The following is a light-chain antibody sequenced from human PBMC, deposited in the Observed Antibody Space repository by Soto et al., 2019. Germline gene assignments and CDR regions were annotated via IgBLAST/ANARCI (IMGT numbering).Light chain of an antibody. J-gene: IGKJ5*01. Sequence: ELVMTQPAATLSVSPGERATLSCRASQSVSSDLAWYHQKPGQAPRLLIYGASTRATGIPARFSGSGSGTEFTLTINSLPSEDFAVYYCQQRNNWRDTFGQGTRLEI. CDR2: GAS. V-gene: IGKV3-15*01. CDR1: QSVSSD. CDR3: QQRNNWRDT.